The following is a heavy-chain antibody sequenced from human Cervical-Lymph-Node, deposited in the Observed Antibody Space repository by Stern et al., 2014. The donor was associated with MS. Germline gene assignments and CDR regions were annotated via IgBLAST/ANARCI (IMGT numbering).Heavy chain of an antibody. V-gene: IGHV3-30*18. CDR1: GFTFSSYG. J-gene: IGHJ6*02. D-gene: IGHD5-18*01. Sequence: QVQLVESGGGVVQPGRSLRLSCAASGFTFSSYGMHWVRQAPGKGLEWVAGISYDGSNKYYADSVKGRFTISRDNSKNTLYLQMNSLRAEDTAVYYCAKVIGYSYGSPYYYYGMDVWGQGTTVTVSS. CDR3: AKVIGYSYGSPYYYYGMDV. CDR2: ISYDGSNK.